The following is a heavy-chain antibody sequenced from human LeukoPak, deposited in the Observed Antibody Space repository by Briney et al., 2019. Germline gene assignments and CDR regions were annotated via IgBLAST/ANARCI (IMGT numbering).Heavy chain of an antibody. Sequence: GGSLRLSCAASGFTVSSDYMSWVRQAPGKGLEWVSVIYSGGTIYYADSVKGRFTISRDNSKNTLYLQMNSLRAEDTAVYYCARDPSSWYFDYWGQGTLVTVSS. D-gene: IGHD6-13*01. J-gene: IGHJ4*02. CDR2: IYSGGTI. V-gene: IGHV3-66*02. CDR3: ARDPSSWYFDY. CDR1: GFTVSSDY.